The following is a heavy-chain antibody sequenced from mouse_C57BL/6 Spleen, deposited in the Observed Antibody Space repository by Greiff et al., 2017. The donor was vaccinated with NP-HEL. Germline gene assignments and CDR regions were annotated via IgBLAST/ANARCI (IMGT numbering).Heavy chain of an antibody. CDR1: GYTFTDYY. Sequence: VQLQQSGAELVRPGASVKLSCKASGYTFTDYYINWVKQRPGQGLEWIARIYPGSGNTYYNEKFKGKATLTAEKSSSTAYMQLSSLTSEVSAVYFCAKDYGSRFGDWGTGTTVTVSS. CDR3: AKDYGSRFGD. CDR2: IYPGSGNT. V-gene: IGHV1-76*01. J-gene: IGHJ1*03. D-gene: IGHD1-1*01.